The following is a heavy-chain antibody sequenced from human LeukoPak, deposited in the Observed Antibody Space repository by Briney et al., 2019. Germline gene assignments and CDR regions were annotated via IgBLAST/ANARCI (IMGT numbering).Heavy chain of an antibody. Sequence: GGSLRLSCAASGFTFSTYWMSWVRHAPGKGLEWVANIKQDGSEKYYVDSVTGQFTISRVQEKNSLYLQMNSLRAEDPAMYYCARDSAGNDYWGQGTLVTVSS. CDR2: IKQDGSEK. D-gene: IGHD6-13*01. CDR3: ARDSAGNDY. V-gene: IGHV3-7*01. J-gene: IGHJ4*02. CDR1: GFTFSTYW.